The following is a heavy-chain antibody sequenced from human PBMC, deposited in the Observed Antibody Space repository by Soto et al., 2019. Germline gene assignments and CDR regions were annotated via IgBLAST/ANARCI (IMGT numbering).Heavy chain of an antibody. CDR3: ARVDSSSWTWLLDY. J-gene: IGHJ4*02. D-gene: IGHD3-22*01. CDR1: GGSISSSSYY. V-gene: IGHV4-39*01. CDR2: IYYSGST. Sequence: SETLSLTCTVSGGSISSSSYYWGWIRQPPGKGLEWIGSIYYSGSTYYNPSLKSRVTISVDTSKNQFSLKLTSVTAADTAVYYCARVDSSSWTWLLDYWGGGTRVTVP.